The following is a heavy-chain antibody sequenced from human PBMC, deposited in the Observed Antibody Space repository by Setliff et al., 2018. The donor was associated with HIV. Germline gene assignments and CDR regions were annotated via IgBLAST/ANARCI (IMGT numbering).Heavy chain of an antibody. CDR3: ARAPPGIQLLTTTNGPYYFDF. CDR1: GYYISGGYY. CDR2: IFNSGQT. V-gene: IGHV4-38-2*01. Sequence: PSETLSLTCAVSGYYISGGYYWCWIRQSPGKGLEWIGCIFNSGQTYYNPSLNSRIAISMDTSENQFSLRLTSVTAADTALYFCARAPPGIQLLTTTNGPYYFDFWGQG. J-gene: IGHJ4*02. D-gene: IGHD1-1*01.